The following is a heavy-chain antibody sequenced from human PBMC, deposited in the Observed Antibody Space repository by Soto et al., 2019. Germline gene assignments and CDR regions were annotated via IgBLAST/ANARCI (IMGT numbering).Heavy chain of an antibody. J-gene: IGHJ4*02. Sequence: ASVKVSCKASGYTFTGYAMHWVRQAPGQRLEWMGWINAGNGNTKYSQKFQGRVTITRDTSASTAYMELSSLRSEDTAVYYCERAVAVAADFDYWGQVTLVTVSS. CDR2: INAGNGNT. CDR3: ERAVAVAADFDY. CDR1: GYTFTGYA. V-gene: IGHV1-3*01. D-gene: IGHD6-19*01.